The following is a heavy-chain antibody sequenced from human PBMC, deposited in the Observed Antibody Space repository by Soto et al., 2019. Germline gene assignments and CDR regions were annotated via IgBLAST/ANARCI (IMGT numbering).Heavy chain of an antibody. CDR2: IDYSGST. V-gene: IGHV4-30-4*01. D-gene: IGHD6-25*01. J-gene: IGHJ4*02. CDR3: ARVRGSGWPRFDY. CDR1: GGSISSGDYY. Sequence: SETLSLTCTVSGGSISSGDYYWSWIRQPPGKGLEWIGYIDYSGSTYYNPSLKSRVTISVDTSKNQLSLKLSSVTAADTAVYYCARVRGSGWPRFDYWGQGTLVTVSS.